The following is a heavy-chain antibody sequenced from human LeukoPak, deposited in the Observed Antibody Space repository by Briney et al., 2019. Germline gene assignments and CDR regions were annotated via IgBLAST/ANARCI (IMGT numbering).Heavy chain of an antibody. J-gene: IGHJ4*02. CDR3: ARHTYCTGGSCYFDY. Sequence: GESLKISCKGSGYSFPNYWIGWVRQMPGKGLERMEIIYPDDSHTRYSPSFQGQVTFSADKSITTAYLQWSSLKASDTAIYYCARHTYCTGGSCYFDYWGQGTLVTVSS. D-gene: IGHD2-8*02. CDR2: IYPDDSHT. V-gene: IGHV5-51*01. CDR1: GYSFPNYW.